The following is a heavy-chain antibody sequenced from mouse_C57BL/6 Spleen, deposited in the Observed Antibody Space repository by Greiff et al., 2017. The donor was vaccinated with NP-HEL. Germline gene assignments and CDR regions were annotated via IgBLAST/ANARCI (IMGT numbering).Heavy chain of an antibody. CDR2: IDPANGNT. Sequence: EVQLVESVAELVRPGASVKLSCTASGFNIKNTYMHWVKQRPEQGLEWIGRIDPANGNTKYAPKFQGKATLTADTSSNTAYLQLSSLTSEDTAIYYSAPLLLDYAMDYGGQGTSVTVSS. CDR3: APLLLDYAMDY. J-gene: IGHJ4*01. V-gene: IGHV14-3*01. D-gene: IGHD1-1*01. CDR1: GFNIKNTY.